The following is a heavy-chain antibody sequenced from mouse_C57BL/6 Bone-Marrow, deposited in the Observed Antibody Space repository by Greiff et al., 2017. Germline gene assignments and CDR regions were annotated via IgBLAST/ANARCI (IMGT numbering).Heavy chain of an antibody. J-gene: IGHJ4*01. D-gene: IGHD1-1*01. Sequence: EVQGVESGGDLVKPGGSLKLSCAASGFTFSSYVMSWVRQTPDKRLEWVATISSGGSYTYYPDSVKGRFTISRDNAKNTLYLQMSSLKSEDTAMYYCARQTVVHYYAMDYWGQGTSVTVSS. CDR3: ARQTVVHYYAMDY. CDR2: ISSGGSYT. CDR1: GFTFSSYV. V-gene: IGHV5-6*01.